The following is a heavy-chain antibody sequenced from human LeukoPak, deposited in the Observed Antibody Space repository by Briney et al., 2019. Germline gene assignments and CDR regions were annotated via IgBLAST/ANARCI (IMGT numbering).Heavy chain of an antibody. V-gene: IGHV3-7*01. CDR2: IKQDGSEK. Sequence: PGGSLRLSCPTSGFTFSSYWMSWVRHVPGKGLEWVANIKQDGSEKYYVDSVKGRFTISRDNTKNSLYLQTNSLRAEDAAVYYCARLWGDATIFDFWGQGTLVTVSS. D-gene: IGHD5-12*01. CDR3: ARLWGDATIFDF. CDR1: GFTFSSYW. J-gene: IGHJ4*02.